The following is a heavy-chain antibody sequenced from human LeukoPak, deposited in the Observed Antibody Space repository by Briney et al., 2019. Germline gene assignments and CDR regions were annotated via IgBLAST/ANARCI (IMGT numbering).Heavy chain of an antibody. CDR2: INHSGSN. Sequence: PSETLSLTCAVYGGSFSGYYWSWIRPPPGKGLEWIGEINHSGSNNYNPSLKSRVTISVDTSKNQFSLKLSSVTAADTAVYYCARGGNSGLTYWGQGTLVIVSS. D-gene: IGHD5-12*01. CDR3: ARGGNSGLTY. V-gene: IGHV4-34*01. J-gene: IGHJ4*02. CDR1: GGSFSGYY.